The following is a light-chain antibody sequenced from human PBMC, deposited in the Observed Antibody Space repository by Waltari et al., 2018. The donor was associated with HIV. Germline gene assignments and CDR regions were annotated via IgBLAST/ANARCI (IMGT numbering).Light chain of an antibody. V-gene: IGLV4-69*01. CDR1: TGLSNYA. J-gene: IGLJ3*02. CDR2: LISDGSP. CDR3: QTWGTGIQEV. Sequence: QLVLTQLPSASAPLGPSLKLTCTLSTGLSNYAIAWHQHQPGKGPRYLMKLISDGSPIKGYGTPDRFSGSSSGTEPYLTISSLQSEDEADYYCQTWGTGIQEVFGGGTKLTVL.